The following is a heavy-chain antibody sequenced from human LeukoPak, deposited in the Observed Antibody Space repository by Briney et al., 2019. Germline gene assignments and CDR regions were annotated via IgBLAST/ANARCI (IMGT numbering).Heavy chain of an antibody. Sequence: GGSLRLSCAASGFTFTRFAMHWVRQAPGKGLEWVAVISSHGNNRDYVDSVKGRFTVSRDNSKNTLYLQMNSLRAEDTAVYYCAKVDAGYNYGYWGQGTLVTVSS. CDR3: AKVDAGYNYGY. V-gene: IGHV3-30-3*01. CDR2: ISSHGNNR. J-gene: IGHJ4*02. D-gene: IGHD5-24*01. CDR1: GFTFTRFA.